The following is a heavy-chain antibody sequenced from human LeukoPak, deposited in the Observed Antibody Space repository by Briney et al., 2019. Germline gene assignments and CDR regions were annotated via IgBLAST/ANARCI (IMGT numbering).Heavy chain of an antibody. CDR2: INHSGST. V-gene: IGHV4-34*01. CDR3: ARLTYYYYGMDV. Sequence: SETLSLTCAVYGGSFSGYYWSWIRQPPGKGLEWIGEINHSGSTNYNPSLKSRVTISVDTSKNQFSLKLSSVTAADTAVYYCARLTYYYYGMDVWGQGTTVTVSS. J-gene: IGHJ6*02. CDR1: GGSFSGYY.